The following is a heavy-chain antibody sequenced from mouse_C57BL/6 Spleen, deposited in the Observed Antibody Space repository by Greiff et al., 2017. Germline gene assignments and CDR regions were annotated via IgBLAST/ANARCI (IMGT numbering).Heavy chain of an antibody. V-gene: IGHV1-4*01. CDR1: GYNFTSYT. J-gene: IGHJ2*01. D-gene: IGHD1-1*01. CDR3: ARLAITTVVAKDY. CDR2: INPRSGYT. Sequence: QVQLKQSGAELARPGASVKMSCKASGYNFTSYTMHWVKQRPGQGLEWIGYINPRSGYTKYNQKFKDKATLTANQSSSTAYMQLSSLTSEDSAVYYCARLAITTVVAKDYWGQGTTLTVSS.